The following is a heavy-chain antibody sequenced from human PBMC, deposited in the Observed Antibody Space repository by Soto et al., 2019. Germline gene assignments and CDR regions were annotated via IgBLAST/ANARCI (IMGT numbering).Heavy chain of an antibody. J-gene: IGHJ6*03. D-gene: IGHD6-19*01. Sequence: SETLCLTCAVYGGSFSGDYWSWIRQPPGKGLEWIGEINHSGSTNYNPSLKSRVTISVDTSKNQFSLRLSSVTAADTAVYYCAREIAVGGYMDXWGKGTTVTVSS. CDR3: AREIAVGGYMDX. CDR1: GGSFSGDY. V-gene: IGHV4-34*01. CDR2: INHSGST.